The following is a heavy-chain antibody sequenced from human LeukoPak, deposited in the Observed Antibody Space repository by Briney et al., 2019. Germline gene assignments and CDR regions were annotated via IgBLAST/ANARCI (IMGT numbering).Heavy chain of an antibody. Sequence: KPSETLSLTCIVSGDSISSSNYVWGWIRQPPGRGLEWIGSIYYDGTTYYNPSLKSRVTISLDTSKNQFSLKLSSVTAADTAVYYCARPLGDRITMIVGGFDYWGQGTLVTVSS. CDR2: IYYDGTT. V-gene: IGHV4-39*01. D-gene: IGHD3-22*01. CDR3: ARPLGDRITMIVGGFDY. J-gene: IGHJ4*02. CDR1: GDSISSSNYV.